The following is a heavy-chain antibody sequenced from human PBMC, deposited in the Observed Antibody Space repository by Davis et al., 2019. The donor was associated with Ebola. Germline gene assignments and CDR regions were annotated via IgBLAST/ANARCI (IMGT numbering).Heavy chain of an antibody. Sequence: SETLSLTCAVYGGSSSDYYWRRIRQSPGKGLEWIGEINHAGSNNLNAALKSRVIISVDTSKNQFSLKLSSLTAADTAVYYCARVRHYSSSGSYSDYWGQGTLVTVSS. CDR1: GGSSSDYY. CDR3: ARVRHYSSSGSYSDY. CDR2: INHAGSN. J-gene: IGHJ4*02. D-gene: IGHD3-10*01. V-gene: IGHV4-34*01.